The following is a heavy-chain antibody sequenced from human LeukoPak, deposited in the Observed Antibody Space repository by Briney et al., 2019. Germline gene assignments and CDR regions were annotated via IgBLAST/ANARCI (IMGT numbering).Heavy chain of an antibody. Sequence: SETLSLTCAVSGGSISSGGYSWSWIRQPPGKGLEWIGYIYHSGSTYYNPSLKSRVTISVDRSKNQFSLKLSSVTAADTAVYYCARGRAYYYGSGSYYTPFDYWGQGALVTVSS. CDR2: IYHSGST. CDR1: GGSISSGGYS. J-gene: IGHJ4*02. V-gene: IGHV4-30-2*01. CDR3: ARGRAYYYGSGSYYTPFDY. D-gene: IGHD3-10*01.